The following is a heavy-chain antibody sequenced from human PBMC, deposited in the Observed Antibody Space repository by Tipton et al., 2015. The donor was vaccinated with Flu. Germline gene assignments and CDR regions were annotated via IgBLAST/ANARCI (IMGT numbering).Heavy chain of an antibody. CDR1: GGSFSGYY. V-gene: IGHV4-34*01. CDR2: INHSGST. Sequence: TLSLTCAVYGGSFSGYYWSWIRQPPGKGLEWIGEINHSGSTNYNPSLKSRVTMSVDTSKNQFSLKLSSVTAADTAVYYCARATRMEYAFDIWGQGTMVTVSS. J-gene: IGHJ3*02. CDR3: ARATRMEYAFDI. D-gene: IGHD1-1*01.